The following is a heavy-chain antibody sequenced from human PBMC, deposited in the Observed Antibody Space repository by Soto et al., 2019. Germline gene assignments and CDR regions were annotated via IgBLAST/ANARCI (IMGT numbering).Heavy chain of an antibody. V-gene: IGHV1-69*13. CDR1: GGTFRNHV. D-gene: IGHD3-10*01. CDR3: ARDLEFRDGNISHPDY. Sequence: SVKVSCKASGGTFRNHVFNWVRQAPGQGLEWMGGIIPIIGTPNYAQKFQGRVTITADASTNTVYLDVNSLRSQDTAVYYCARDLEFRDGNISHPDYWGQGILVTVSS. CDR2: IIPIIGTP. J-gene: IGHJ4*02.